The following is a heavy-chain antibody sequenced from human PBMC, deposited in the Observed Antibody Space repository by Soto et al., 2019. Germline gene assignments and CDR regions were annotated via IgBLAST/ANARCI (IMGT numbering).Heavy chain of an antibody. CDR2: ISGSGGST. V-gene: IGHV3-23*01. D-gene: IGHD3-10*01. Sequence: GGSLRLSCAASGFTFSSYAMSWVRQAPGKGLEWVSAISGSGGSTYYADSVKGRFTISRDNSKNTLYLQMNSLRAEDTAVYYCAKDRGITMVRGVIIQHWGQGTLVTVSS. CDR1: GFTFSSYA. CDR3: AKDRGITMVRGVIIQH. J-gene: IGHJ1*01.